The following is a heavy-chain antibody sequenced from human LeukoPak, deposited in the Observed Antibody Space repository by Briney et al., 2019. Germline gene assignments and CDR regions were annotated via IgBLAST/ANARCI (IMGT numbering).Heavy chain of an antibody. D-gene: IGHD3-3*01. Sequence: GASVKVSCKASGGTFSSYAISWVRQAPGQGLEWMGGIIPIFGTANYAQKFQGRVTITTDESTSTAYMELSSLRSEDTAVYYCAREGAIFGVVIGFDPWGQGTLITVSS. V-gene: IGHV1-69*05. CDR1: GGTFSSYA. CDR2: IIPIFGTA. J-gene: IGHJ5*02. CDR3: AREGAIFGVVIGFDP.